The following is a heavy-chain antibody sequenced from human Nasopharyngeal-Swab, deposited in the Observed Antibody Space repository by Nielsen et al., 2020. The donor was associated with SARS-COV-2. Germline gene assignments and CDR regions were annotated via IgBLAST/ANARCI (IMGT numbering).Heavy chain of an antibody. CDR1: GFTFNTYW. D-gene: IGHD3-3*01. J-gene: IGHJ4*02. CDR2: IRQDAREQ. V-gene: IGHV3-7*01. Sequence: GESLKISCAASGFTFNTYWMNWARQAPGMGLEWVANIRQDAREQFYVDSVKGRFTISRDNAKNSVFLQMNSLRAEDTAVYYCARDREWAFDYWGQGILVTVSS. CDR3: ARDREWAFDY.